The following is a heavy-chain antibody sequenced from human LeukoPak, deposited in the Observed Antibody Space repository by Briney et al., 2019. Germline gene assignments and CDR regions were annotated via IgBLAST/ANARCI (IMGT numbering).Heavy chain of an antibody. CDR1: GYSISSGYY. J-gene: IGHJ4*02. CDR2: IYHSGST. CDR3: ARDSPLVGATHQFDY. D-gene: IGHD1-26*01. V-gene: IGHV4-38-2*02. Sequence: PSETLSLTCTVSGYSISSGYYWGWIRQPPGKGLEWIGSIYHSGSTYYNPSLKSRVTISVDTSKNPFSLKLSSVTAADTAVYYCARDSPLVGATHQFDYWGQGTLVTVSS.